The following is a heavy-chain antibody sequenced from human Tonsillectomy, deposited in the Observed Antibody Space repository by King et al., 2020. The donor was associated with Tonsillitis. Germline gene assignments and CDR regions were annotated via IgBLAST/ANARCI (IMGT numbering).Heavy chain of an antibody. Sequence: VQLVESGGGLVQPGGSLRLSCAASGFTFSSYCMSWVRQAPGKGLEWVANIKEDGSEQYYMDSVQGRFTISRDNAKNSLYLQMNSLRAEDTAVYYCASQASHYYSALDVWGQGTTVTVSS. CDR3: ASQASHYYSALDV. J-gene: IGHJ6*02. V-gene: IGHV3-7*01. CDR1: GFTFSSYC. CDR2: IKEDGSEQ.